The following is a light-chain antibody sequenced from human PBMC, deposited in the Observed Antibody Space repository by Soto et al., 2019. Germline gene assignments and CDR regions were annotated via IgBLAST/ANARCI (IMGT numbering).Light chain of an antibody. CDR2: DVS. V-gene: IGLV2-11*01. J-gene: IGLJ2*01. CDR1: SSDVGGYNY. CDR3: CSHAGSYPVV. Sequence: QSAPTQPRSVSGSPGQSVAISCTGSSSDVGGYNYVSWYQQEPGKAPKLMIYDVSQRPPGVPDRFSGSKSGNTASLTISGLQAEDEADYYCCSHAGSYPVVFGAGTKLTVL.